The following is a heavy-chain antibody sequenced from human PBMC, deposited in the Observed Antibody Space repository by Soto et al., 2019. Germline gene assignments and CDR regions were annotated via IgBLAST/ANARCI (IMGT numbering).Heavy chain of an antibody. CDR2: INPNSGGT. CDR3: AILPGAYCSSTSCYTDYYYGMDA. Sequence: ASVKVSCKASGYTFTGYYMHWVRQAPGQGLEWMGWINPNSGGTNYAQKFQGRVTMTRDTSISTAYMELSRLRSDDTAVYYCAILPGAYCSSTSCYTDYYYGMDAWGQGXTVTVYS. V-gene: IGHV1-2*02. J-gene: IGHJ6*02. CDR1: GYTFTGYY. D-gene: IGHD2-2*02.